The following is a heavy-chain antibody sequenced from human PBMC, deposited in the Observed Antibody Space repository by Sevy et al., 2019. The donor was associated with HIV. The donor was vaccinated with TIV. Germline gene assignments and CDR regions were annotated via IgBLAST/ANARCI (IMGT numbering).Heavy chain of an antibody. Sequence: GGSLRLSCAASGFTFSGSAMHWVRQASGKGLEWVGRIRSKANSYATAYAASVKGRFTISRDDSKNTAYLQMNSLKTEDTAVYYCTRPPGYSYGYSDYWGQGTLVTVSS. V-gene: IGHV3-73*01. J-gene: IGHJ4*02. D-gene: IGHD5-18*01. CDR1: GFTFSGSA. CDR2: IRSKANSYAT. CDR3: TRPPGYSYGYSDY.